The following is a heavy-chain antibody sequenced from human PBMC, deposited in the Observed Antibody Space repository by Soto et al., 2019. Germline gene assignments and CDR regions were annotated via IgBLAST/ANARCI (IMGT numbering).Heavy chain of an antibody. V-gene: IGHV3-21*01. Sequence: GKGLEWVSSISSSSSYIYYADSVKGRFTISRDNAKNSLYLQMNSLRAEDTAVYYCASLGPVIVVVTNHYYGTAVRLNRTTVTVFS. CDR3: ASLGPVIVVVTNHYYGTAV. D-gene: IGHD3-22*01. J-gene: IGHJ6*04. CDR2: ISSSSSYI.